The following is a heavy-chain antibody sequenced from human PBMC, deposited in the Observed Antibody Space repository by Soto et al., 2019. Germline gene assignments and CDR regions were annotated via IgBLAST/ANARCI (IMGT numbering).Heavy chain of an antibody. V-gene: IGHV4-59*01. J-gene: IGHJ6*02. CDR1: GDSITAYY. Sequence: QMQLQESGPGLVKPSETLSLICSVSGDSITAYYLSWLRQSPGKELEWIGYIYHNGETNYNPSLKSRVTISADTSKTQFSLRLSSVTAADTGVYYCARDKGGEFLKGSGMDVWGQETTVIVSS. D-gene: IGHD3-10*01. CDR3: ARDKGGEFLKGSGMDV. CDR2: IYHNGET.